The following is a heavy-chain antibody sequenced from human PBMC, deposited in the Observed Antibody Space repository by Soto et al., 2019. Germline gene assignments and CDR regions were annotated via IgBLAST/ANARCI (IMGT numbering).Heavy chain of an antibody. V-gene: IGHV3-23*01. CDR3: ARKVVGSTSRPDYWYFDL. J-gene: IGHJ2*01. CDR1: GFTFINYA. D-gene: IGHD2-21*01. CDR2: ISGGGEAT. Sequence: EVQLLESGGDSVQPGGSVRLSCAGSGFTFINYAMNWVRQAPGKGLEWVSTISGGGEATFFADSVRGRFTFSRDNSKNTVTLQMNSLGVDDTAVYYCARKVVGSTSRPDYWYFDLWGRCTLVTVSS.